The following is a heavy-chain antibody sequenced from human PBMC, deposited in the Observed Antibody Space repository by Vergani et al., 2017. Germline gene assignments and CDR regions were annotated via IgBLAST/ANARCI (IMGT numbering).Heavy chain of an antibody. CDR3: ATALVVPAAFFDY. CDR1: SPSLPPPSSS. Sequence: QLQLQESGPRLVQPSPPLSLPSPLSSPSLPPPSSSFAWTRPPPWQRRLWIRNVYYSGSTYYNPSLKSRVTISVDTSKNQFSLKLSSVTAADTAVYYCATALVVPAAFFDYWGQGTLVTVSS. D-gene: IGHD2-2*01. V-gene: IGHV4-39*01. J-gene: IGHJ4*02. CDR2: VYYSGST.